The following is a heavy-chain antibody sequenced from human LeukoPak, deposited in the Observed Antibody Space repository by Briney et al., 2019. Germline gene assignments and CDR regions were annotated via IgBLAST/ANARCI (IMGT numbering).Heavy chain of an antibody. CDR2: ISYDGSNK. Sequence: ERSLRLSCAASGFTFSSYAMHWVRQAPGRGLEWVAVISYDGSNKYYADSVKGRFTISRDNSKNTLYLQMNSLRAEDTAVYYCAKLESQIVVVPPFDYWGQGTLVTVSS. CDR1: GFTFSSYA. V-gene: IGHV3-30-3*02. CDR3: AKLESQIVVVPPFDY. J-gene: IGHJ4*02. D-gene: IGHD3-22*01.